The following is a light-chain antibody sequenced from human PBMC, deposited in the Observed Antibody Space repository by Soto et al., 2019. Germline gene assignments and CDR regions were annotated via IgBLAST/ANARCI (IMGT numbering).Light chain of an antibody. CDR3: SSYTSSSHYV. CDR1: SSDVGGYNY. Sequence: QSVLTQPASVSGSPGQSITISCTGTSSDVGGYNYVSWYQQHPGKAPKLMIYDVSNRPSGVSNRFSGSKSGNTASLTISGLQAEDEADYYCSSYTSSSHYVSVTGTKVTVL. V-gene: IGLV2-14*01. CDR2: DVS. J-gene: IGLJ1*01.